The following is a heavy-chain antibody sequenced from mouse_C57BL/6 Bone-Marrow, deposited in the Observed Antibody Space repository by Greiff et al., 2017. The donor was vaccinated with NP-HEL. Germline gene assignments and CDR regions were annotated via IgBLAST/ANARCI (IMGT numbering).Heavy chain of an antibody. D-gene: IGHD2-10*01. CDR3: VKRNLLRDY. CDR1: GYTFTSYT. V-gene: IGHV1-4*01. J-gene: IGHJ2*01. CDR2: INPSSGYT. Sequence: QVQLKESGAELARPGASVKMSCKASGYTFTSYTMHWVKQRPGQGLEWIGYINPSSGYTKYNQKFKDKATLTADKSSSTAYMQLSSLTSEDSAVYYCVKRNLLRDYWGQGTTLTVSS.